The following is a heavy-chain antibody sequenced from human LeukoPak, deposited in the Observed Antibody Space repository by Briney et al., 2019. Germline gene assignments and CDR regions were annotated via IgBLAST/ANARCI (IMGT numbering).Heavy chain of an antibody. J-gene: IGHJ6*02. D-gene: IGHD4/OR15-4a*01. Sequence: GGSLRLSCAASGFTFSDYWIHWVRQAPGKGLVWVSRINTDGSITNYADSVKGRFSISRDNAKNTLYLQMNSLSAEDTAVYYCAKYGASGGSHGMDVWGQGTTVTVSS. V-gene: IGHV3-74*01. CDR1: GFTFSDYW. CDR2: INTDGSIT. CDR3: AKYGASGGSHGMDV.